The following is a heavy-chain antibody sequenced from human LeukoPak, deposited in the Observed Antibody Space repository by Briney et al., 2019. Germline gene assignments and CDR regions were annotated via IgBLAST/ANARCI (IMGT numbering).Heavy chain of an antibody. V-gene: IGHV3-30*18. Sequence: GGSLRLSCAASGFTFSSYGMHWVRQAPGKGLEWVAVISYDESNIYYADSVKGRFTISRDNSKNTLYLQMNSLRAEDTAVYRCAKALSYGAKSMFEYWGQGTLLTVSS. CDR3: AKALSYGAKSMFEY. J-gene: IGHJ4*02. D-gene: IGHD4-23*01. CDR2: ISYDESNI. CDR1: GFTFSSYG.